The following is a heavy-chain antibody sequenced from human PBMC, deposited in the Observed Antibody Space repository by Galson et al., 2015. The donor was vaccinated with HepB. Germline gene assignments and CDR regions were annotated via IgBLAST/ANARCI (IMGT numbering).Heavy chain of an antibody. J-gene: IGHJ4*02. D-gene: IGHD5/OR15-5a*01. Sequence: SVKVYCKASGYTFTSYYIHWMRQAPGQGLEWMGIINSGRGNTFYAQKFQGRFTMTRDASTTTVYIVLGSLRSEDTAVYHFLREAAGVSDYWGQGTLVTVSS. V-gene: IGHV1-46*03. CDR2: INSGRGNT. CDR3: LREAAGVSDY. CDR1: GYTFTSYY.